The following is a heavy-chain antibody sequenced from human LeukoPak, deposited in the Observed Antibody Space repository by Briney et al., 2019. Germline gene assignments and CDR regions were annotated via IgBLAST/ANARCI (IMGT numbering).Heavy chain of an antibody. V-gene: IGHV3-48*03. Sequence: GGSLRLSCAASGFTFSSYEMNWVRQAPGKGLEWVSYINSSGSTIYYADSVKGRFTISRGNAKNSLYLQMNSLRAEDTAVYYCAREDGVTMVRGDYYYYGMDVWGKGTTVTVSS. CDR1: GFTFSSYE. CDR2: INSSGSTI. CDR3: AREDGVTMVRGDYYYYGMDV. J-gene: IGHJ6*04. D-gene: IGHD3-10*01.